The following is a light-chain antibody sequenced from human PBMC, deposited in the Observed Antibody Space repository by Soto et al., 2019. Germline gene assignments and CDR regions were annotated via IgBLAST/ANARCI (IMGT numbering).Light chain of an antibody. CDR2: AAS. Sequence: DIQMTQSPSSLSASVGDRVTITCRASQSISSYLNWYPQKPGKAPKLLISAASSLQSGVPSRFSGSRSGTDFTLTITSLQPEDFATYYCQQSYSTPRTFGQVTKVEIK. CDR3: QQSYSTPRT. J-gene: IGKJ1*01. CDR1: QSISSY. V-gene: IGKV1-39*01.